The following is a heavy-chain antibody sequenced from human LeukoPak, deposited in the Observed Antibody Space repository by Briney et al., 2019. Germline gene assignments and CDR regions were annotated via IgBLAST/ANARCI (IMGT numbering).Heavy chain of an antibody. Sequence: PGGSLRLSCAASGFTFSSYEMNWVRQAPGKGLEWVSSISSSSSYIYYADSVKGRFTISRDNAKNSLYLQMNSLRAEDTAVYYCARDHGTYYDILGYMDVWGKGTTVTVSS. CDR3: ARDHGTYYDILGYMDV. CDR1: GFTFSSYE. CDR2: ISSSSSYI. V-gene: IGHV3-21*01. D-gene: IGHD3-9*01. J-gene: IGHJ6*03.